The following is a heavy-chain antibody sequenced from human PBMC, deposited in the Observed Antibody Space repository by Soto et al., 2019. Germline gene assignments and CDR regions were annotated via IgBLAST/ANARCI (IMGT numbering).Heavy chain of an antibody. V-gene: IGHV3-9*01. Sequence: QPGGSLRLSCAASGFTFDAYAMHWVRQAPGKGLEWVSGITWNSGGVGYADSVKGRFTISRDNVKNFLYLQMNSLRTEDTAFYYCAKDIGISGYDLWFDPWGQGTLVTVSS. J-gene: IGHJ5*02. CDR1: GFTFDAYA. CDR3: AKDIGISGYDLWFDP. D-gene: IGHD5-12*01. CDR2: ITWNSGGV.